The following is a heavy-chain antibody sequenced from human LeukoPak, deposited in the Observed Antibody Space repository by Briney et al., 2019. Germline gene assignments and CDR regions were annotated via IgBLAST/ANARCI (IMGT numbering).Heavy chain of an antibody. CDR2: ISYDANTK. CDR1: GFTFSSDG. J-gene: IGHJ4*02. D-gene: IGHD6-13*01. V-gene: IGHV3-30*18. CDR3: AKDRASSWSLDY. Sequence: GGSLRLSCAASGFTFSSDGMHWVRQAPGKGLEWLTFISYDANTKYYSDSVRGLFTVSRDNSKNTMYLQMNSLRPEDTAMYYCAKDRASSWSLDYWGQGNLVTVSS.